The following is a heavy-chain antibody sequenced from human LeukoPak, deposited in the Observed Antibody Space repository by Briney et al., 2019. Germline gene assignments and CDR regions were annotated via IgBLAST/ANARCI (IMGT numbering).Heavy chain of an antibody. CDR3: ARGSSGSYYTLFDY. Sequence: GGSLRLSCAASGFTFSDSYMTRIRQAPGKGLELLSYISGSSSDVNYIDSVRGRFTISRDNAKNSLYLQMDSLRAEDTAVYYCARGSSGSYYTLFDYWGQGTLVTVSS. CDR2: ISGSSSDV. V-gene: IGHV3-11*06. D-gene: IGHD1-26*01. CDR1: GFTFSDSY. J-gene: IGHJ4*02.